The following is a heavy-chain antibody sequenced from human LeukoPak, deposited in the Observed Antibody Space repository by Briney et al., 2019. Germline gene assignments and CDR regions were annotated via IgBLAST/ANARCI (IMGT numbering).Heavy chain of an antibody. J-gene: IGHJ4*02. V-gene: IGHV3-15*01. CDR1: GFTFGDYA. Sequence: GGSLRLSCTASGFTFGDYAMSWVRQAPGQGLEWVGRIKSKTDGGTTDYAAPVKGRFTISRDDSKHTLYLQMNSLKTEDTSVYYCTTGITMVRGVIHLIDYWGQGTLVTVSS. CDR3: TTGITMVRGVIHLIDY. CDR2: IKSKTDGGTT. D-gene: IGHD3-10*01.